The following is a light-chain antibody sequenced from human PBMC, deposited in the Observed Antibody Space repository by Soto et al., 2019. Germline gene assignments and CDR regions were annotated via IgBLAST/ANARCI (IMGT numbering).Light chain of an antibody. CDR3: LQANSFPLT. V-gene: IGKV1-12*01. Sequence: DIQMTQSPSSVSASVGDRVTITCRASQDINIWLAWYQQKPGRAPKLLIYAASSLQSGVPSRFSGSGSGTDARLAISSLQPEDFAAYYCLQANSFPLTFGRGTKVEI. CDR2: AAS. J-gene: IGKJ4*01. CDR1: QDINIW.